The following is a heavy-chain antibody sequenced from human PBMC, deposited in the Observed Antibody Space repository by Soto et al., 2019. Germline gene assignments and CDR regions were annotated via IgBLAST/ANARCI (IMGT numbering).Heavy chain of an antibody. D-gene: IGHD2-2*01. Sequence: QVQLVQSGAEVKKPGSSGKVSCKASGGTFSSYAISWVRQAPGQGLEWMGGIIPIFGTANYAQKFQGRVTITADESTSTAYMELSSLRSEDTAVYYCASRYCSSTSCYVVYYYYGMDVWGQGTTVTVSS. V-gene: IGHV1-69*01. CDR2: IIPIFGTA. CDR3: ASRYCSSTSCYVVYYYYGMDV. J-gene: IGHJ6*02. CDR1: GGTFSSYA.